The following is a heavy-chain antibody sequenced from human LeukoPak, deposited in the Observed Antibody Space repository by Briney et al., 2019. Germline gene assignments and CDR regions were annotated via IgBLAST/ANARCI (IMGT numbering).Heavy chain of an antibody. Sequence: SETLSLTCAVYGGSFSGFYWSCISQPPGKGLEWIGEINHSGSTNYNPSLKSRVTISVDTSKNQFSLKLSTVTAADTAVYYCAHSPYSSSSYYFDYWGQGTLVTVSS. V-gene: IGHV4-34*01. CDR1: GGSFSGFY. CDR3: AHSPYSSSSYYFDY. D-gene: IGHD6-6*01. CDR2: INHSGST. J-gene: IGHJ4*02.